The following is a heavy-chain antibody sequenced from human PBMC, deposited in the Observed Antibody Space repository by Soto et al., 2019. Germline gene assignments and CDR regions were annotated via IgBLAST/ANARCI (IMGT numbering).Heavy chain of an antibody. J-gene: IGHJ4*02. CDR3: ARMIGSGPCDY. Sequence: QVQLQESGPGLVKPSETLYLTCTFSGGSTTNYYWSWIRQTPAKGLELLGYISYSGSANYNPSLRSRVTISRDTSKNQCSLNLSSVTVADTAVYYWARMIGSGPCDYWGQGTLVTVSS. CDR1: GGSTTNYY. CDR2: ISYSGSA. D-gene: IGHD3-10*01. V-gene: IGHV4-59*08.